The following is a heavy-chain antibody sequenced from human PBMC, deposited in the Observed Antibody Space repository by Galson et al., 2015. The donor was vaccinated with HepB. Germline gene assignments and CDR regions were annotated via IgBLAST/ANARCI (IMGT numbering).Heavy chain of an antibody. V-gene: IGHV3-11*01. CDR1: GFSFSDYS. CDR3: ARSAIVRYAFDI. J-gene: IGHJ3*02. D-gene: IGHD2-2*02. CDR2: ISRSGRTI. Sequence: SLRLSCAASGFSFSDYSMSWIRQAPGKGLEWLSYISRSGRTIYYADSVKGRFTISRDNAKKSLYLQMNSLRAEDTAVYYCARSAIVRYAFDIWGQGTVVTVSS.